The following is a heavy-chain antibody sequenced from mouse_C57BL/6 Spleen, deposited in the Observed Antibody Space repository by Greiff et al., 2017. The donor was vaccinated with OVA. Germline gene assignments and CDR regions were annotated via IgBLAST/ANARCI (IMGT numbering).Heavy chain of an antibody. Sequence: QVQLKQSGAELVKPGASVKISCKASGYAFSSYWMNWVKQRPGKGLEWIGQIYRGDGDTNYNGKFKGKATLTADKSSSTAYRQLSSLTSEDSAVYFCARGGIYYGPPAKAFDYWGQGTTLTVSS. V-gene: IGHV1-80*01. CDR2: IYRGDGDT. CDR1: GYAFSSYW. D-gene: IGHD2-1*01. J-gene: IGHJ2*01. CDR3: ARGGIYYGPPAKAFDY.